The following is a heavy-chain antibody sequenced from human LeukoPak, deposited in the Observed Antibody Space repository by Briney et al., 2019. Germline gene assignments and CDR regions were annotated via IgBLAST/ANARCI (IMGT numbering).Heavy chain of an antibody. CDR2: IIPIFGSA. D-gene: IGHD3-22*01. J-gene: IGHJ3*02. CDR3: ARNFYDSSGYRIAIDAFDI. Sequence: SVKVSCKASGGTFSSHAISWVRQAPGQGLEWMGGIIPIFGSANYGQKFQGRVTITADESTSTAYMELSSLRSEDTAVYYCARNFYDSSGYRIAIDAFDIWGQGTMVTVSS. CDR1: GGTFSSHA. V-gene: IGHV1-69*13.